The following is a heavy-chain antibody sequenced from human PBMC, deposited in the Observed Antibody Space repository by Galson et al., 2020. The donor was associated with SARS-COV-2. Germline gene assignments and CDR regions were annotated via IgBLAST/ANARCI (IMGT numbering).Heavy chain of an antibody. D-gene: IGHD2-2*01. CDR1: GFTFSNAW. CDR3: TTAGSQLLSARVITDAFDI. J-gene: IGHJ3*02. CDR2: IKSKTDGGTT. Sequence: GGSLRLSCAASGFTFSNAWMNWVRQAPGKGLEWVGRIKSKTDGGTTDYAAPVKGRFTISRDDSKNTLYLQMNSLKTEDTAVYYCTTAGSQLLSARVITDAFDIWGQGTMVTVSS. V-gene: IGHV3-15*07.